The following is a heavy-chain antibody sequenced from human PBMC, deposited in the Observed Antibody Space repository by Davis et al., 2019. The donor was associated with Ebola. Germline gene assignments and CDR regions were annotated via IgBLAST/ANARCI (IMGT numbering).Heavy chain of an antibody. CDR2: ISSSSNYI. J-gene: IGHJ5*02. D-gene: IGHD3-10*01. CDR3: AREVRRGWFDP. CDR1: GFTFSTYT. V-gene: IGHV3-21*01. Sequence: GESLKISCAAPGFTFSTYTMIWVRQAPGKGLEWVSSISSSSNYIDYADSVKGRFTVSRDNAKNSLYLQMNSLRAEDTAVYYCAREVRRGWFDPWGQGTLVTVSS.